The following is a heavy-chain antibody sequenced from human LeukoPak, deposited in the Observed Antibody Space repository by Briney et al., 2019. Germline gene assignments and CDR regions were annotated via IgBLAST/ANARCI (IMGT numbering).Heavy chain of an antibody. Sequence: VASVKVSCKASGYTSTNYGITWVRQAPGQGLEWMGWVSPYNGNTKYAQKLQGRVTMTTDTSTTTAYVELRSLGSDDTAVYYCVRYYCSSTSCYAGLYGMDVWGQGTTVTVSS. V-gene: IGHV1-18*01. CDR1: GYTSTNYG. CDR3: VRYYCSSTSCYAGLYGMDV. J-gene: IGHJ6*02. CDR2: VSPYNGNT. D-gene: IGHD2-2*01.